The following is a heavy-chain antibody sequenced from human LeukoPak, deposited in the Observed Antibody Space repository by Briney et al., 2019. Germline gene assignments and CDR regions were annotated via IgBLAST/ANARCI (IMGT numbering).Heavy chain of an antibody. D-gene: IGHD6-6*01. J-gene: IGHJ3*02. CDR3: ARGKSSRHALDI. CDR2: IWYDGSNK. CDR1: GFTFSSFG. Sequence: GRSLRLSCAASGFTFSSFGMHWVRHAPGQGLEWVAVIWYDGSNKYYADSVKGRFTISRDNSKGALYLQMNSLRVEDTAVYYCARGKSSRHALDIRGQGTMVTVSS. V-gene: IGHV3-33*01.